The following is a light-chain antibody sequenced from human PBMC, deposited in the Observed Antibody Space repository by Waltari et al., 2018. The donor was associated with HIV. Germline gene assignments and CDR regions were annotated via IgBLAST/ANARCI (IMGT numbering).Light chain of an antibody. CDR1: SSNIGARAHFD. CDR2: GTT. J-gene: IGLJ3*02. CDR3: QSYDTRLSGSV. Sequence: QSVLTQPPSVSGAPGQTVTISCTGSSSNIGARAHFDVHWYQQLPGTAPKLLIYGTTNRPSGVPDRFSGSKSCASASLAITVLQAEDEADYYCQSYDTRLSGSVFGGGTKLTVL. V-gene: IGLV1-40*01.